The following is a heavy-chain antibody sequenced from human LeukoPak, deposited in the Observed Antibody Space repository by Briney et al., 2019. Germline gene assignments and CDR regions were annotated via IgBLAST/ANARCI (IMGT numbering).Heavy chain of an antibody. CDR2: IYPGDPDT. Sequence: PGESLQISCKGSGYSFTSYWIGWVRQLPGKGLEWMGIIYPGDPDTRYSPSFQGQVTISADKSISTAYLQWSSLKASDTAMYYCARFSLGNKGGDAFDIWGQGTMVTVSS. CDR3: ARFSLGNKGGDAFDI. V-gene: IGHV5-51*01. J-gene: IGHJ3*02. D-gene: IGHD1/OR15-1a*01. CDR1: GYSFTSYW.